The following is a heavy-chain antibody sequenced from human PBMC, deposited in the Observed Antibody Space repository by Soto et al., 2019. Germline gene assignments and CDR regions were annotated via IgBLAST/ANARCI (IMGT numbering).Heavy chain of an antibody. V-gene: IGHV3-74*01. D-gene: IGHD4-17*01. CDR2: INTAGTTT. CDR1: GFSFSTYW. Sequence: ELQLVESGGGLVQPGGSLRLSCVASGFSFSTYWMHWVRQAPGKGLVWVSRINTAGTTTPYADSVTGRFTISRDNAKNTLYLQMNSLRAEDTAVYYCARGGGDYGDYLDYWGQRALVTVSS. CDR3: ARGGGDYGDYLDY. J-gene: IGHJ4*02.